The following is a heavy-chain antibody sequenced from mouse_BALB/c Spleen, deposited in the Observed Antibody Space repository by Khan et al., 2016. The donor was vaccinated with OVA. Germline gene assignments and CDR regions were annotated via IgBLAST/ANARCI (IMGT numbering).Heavy chain of an antibody. CDR3: VRSGYGSFAY. CDR2: IFPDSGGS. D-gene: IGHD1-1*01. V-gene: IGHV1S29*02. CDR1: GYTFTDYN. J-gene: IGHJ3*01. Sequence: VQLQQSGPELVKPGASVKISCKASGYTFTDYNMDWVKQSHGKSPEWVGYIFPDSGGSGYNQKFKTKATLTVDSSSSTAYMDLRSLTSEDSAVYYCVRSGYGSFAYWGQGTLVTVSA.